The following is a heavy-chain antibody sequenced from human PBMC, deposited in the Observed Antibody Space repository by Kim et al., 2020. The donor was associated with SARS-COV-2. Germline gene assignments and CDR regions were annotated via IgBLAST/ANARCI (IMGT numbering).Heavy chain of an antibody. J-gene: IGHJ4*02. CDR2: INPNSGGT. CDR3: ARDTHSSSWYVGYFDY. CDR1: GYTFTGYY. Sequence: ASVKVSCKASGYTFTGYYMHWVRQAPGQGLEWMGRINPNSGGTNYAQKFQGRVTMTRDTSISTAYMELSRLRSDDTAVYYCARDTHSSSWYVGYFDYWGQGTLVTVSS. V-gene: IGHV1-2*06. D-gene: IGHD6-13*01.